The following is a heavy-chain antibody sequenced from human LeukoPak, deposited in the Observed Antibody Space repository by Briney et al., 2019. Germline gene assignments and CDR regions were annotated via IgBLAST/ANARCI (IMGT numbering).Heavy chain of an antibody. J-gene: IGHJ4*02. V-gene: IGHV3-7*01. CDR2: IKQDGSDK. CDR3: ARLTGTTGFDY. Sequence: GGSLRLSCAASGFPFSSYWMSWVRQAPGKGLEWVANIKQDGSDKYYVDSVKGRFSISRDNAKNSLYLQLNSLRADDTAVYYCARLTGTTGFDYWGQGTLVTVAS. D-gene: IGHD1-1*01. CDR1: GFPFSSYW.